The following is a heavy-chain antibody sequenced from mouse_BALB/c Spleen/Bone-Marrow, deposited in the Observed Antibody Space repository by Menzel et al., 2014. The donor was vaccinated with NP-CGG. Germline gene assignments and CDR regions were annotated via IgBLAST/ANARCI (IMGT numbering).Heavy chain of an antibody. V-gene: IGHV1-4*01. J-gene: IGHJ4*01. Sequence: VQVVESGAELARPGASVKMSRKASGYTFTSYTMHWVKQRPGQGLEWIGYINPSSGYTNYNQKFKDKATLTADKSSSTAYMQLSSLTSEDSAVYYCARRYDYAMDYRGQGTSVTVSS. CDR3: ARRYDYAMDY. CDR1: GYTFTSYT. CDR2: INPSSGYT. D-gene: IGHD2-14*01.